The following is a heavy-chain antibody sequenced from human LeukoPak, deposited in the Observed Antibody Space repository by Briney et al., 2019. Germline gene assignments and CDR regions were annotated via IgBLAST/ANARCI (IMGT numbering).Heavy chain of an antibody. D-gene: IGHD1-1*01. CDR2: ISSSSYI. CDR3: AKGTGTTKGFFYYAMDV. V-gene: IGHV3-21*01. CDR1: GFTFSSYS. Sequence: PGGSLRLSCAASGFTFSSYSMNWVRQAPGKGLEWVSSISSSSYIYYADSVKGRFTISRDNAKNSLYLQMDSLRAEDTAVYYCAKGTGTTKGFFYYAMDVWGQGTTVTVSS. J-gene: IGHJ6*02.